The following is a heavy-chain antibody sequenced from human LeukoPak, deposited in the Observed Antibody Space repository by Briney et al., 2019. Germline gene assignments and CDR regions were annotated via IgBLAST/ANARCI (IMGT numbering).Heavy chain of an antibody. V-gene: IGHV3-33*08. J-gene: IGHJ4*02. CDR2: TWYDGSNK. CDR3: ARDGGLYSSSWFDY. D-gene: IGHD6-13*01. Sequence: PGGSLRLSCAASGFTFSSYGMHWVRQAPGKGLEWVAVTWYDGSNKYYADSVKGRFTISRDNSKNTLYLQMNSLRAEDTAVYYCARDGGLYSSSWFDYWGQGTLVTVSS. CDR1: GFTFSSYG.